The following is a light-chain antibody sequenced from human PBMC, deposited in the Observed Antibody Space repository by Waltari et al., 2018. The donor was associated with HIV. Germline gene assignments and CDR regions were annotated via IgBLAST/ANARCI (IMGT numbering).Light chain of an antibody. V-gene: IGKV3-15*01. CDR2: GAS. CDR3: HQYNNWLT. J-gene: IGKJ4*01. CDR1: RRVSSK. Sequence: EIVMTQSPATLSVSPGETATLSCRASRRVSSKLAWDQQKPGQAPRLLIYGASTRATGIPARFSGTGSGTEFTLTISSLQSEDFAIYYCHQYNNWLTFGGGTKLDIK.